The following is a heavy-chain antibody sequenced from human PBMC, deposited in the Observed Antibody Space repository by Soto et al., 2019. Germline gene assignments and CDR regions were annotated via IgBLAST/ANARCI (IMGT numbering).Heavy chain of an antibody. CDR1: GFTFSSYW. CDR2: IKQDGSEK. J-gene: IGHJ6*02. V-gene: IGHV3-7*01. CDR3: ARAERCSGGSCYSTPPYYYYYGMDV. Sequence: EVQLVESGGGLVQPGGSLRLSCAASGFTFSSYWMSWVRQAPGKGLEWVANIKQDGSEKYYVDSVKGRFTISRDNAKNSLYLQMNSLRAEDTAVYYCARAERCSGGSCYSTPPYYYYYGMDVWGQGTTVTVSS. D-gene: IGHD2-15*01.